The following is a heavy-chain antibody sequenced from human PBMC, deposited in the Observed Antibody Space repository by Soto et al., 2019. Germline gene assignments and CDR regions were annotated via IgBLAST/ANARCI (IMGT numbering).Heavy chain of an antibody. J-gene: IGHJ3*01. CDR3: AAQPYYYDSSGYYSTHSHAFDV. D-gene: IGHD3-22*01. CDR2: IIPVFGTV. CDR1: GGTFSSFT. Sequence: SVKVSCKASGGTFSSFTISWVRQAPGQGLEWMGGIIPVFGTVNYAQKFQGRVTITADESTSTAYMELRSLRSEDTAVYYCAAQPYYYDSSGYYSTHSHAFDVWGQGTMVTV. V-gene: IGHV1-69*13.